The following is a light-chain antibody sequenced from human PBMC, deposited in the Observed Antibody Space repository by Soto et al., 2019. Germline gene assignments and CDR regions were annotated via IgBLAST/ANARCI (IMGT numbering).Light chain of an antibody. CDR1: QSISSN. CDR3: QQYNNWPHT. J-gene: IGKJ1*01. CDR2: GAS. Sequence: EIVMTQSPATLSVSPGERATLSCRASQSISSNLACYQQKPGQTPRLLIYGASTMATGFPARFSGSGSGTEFTLTISSLQSEDFTVYYCQQYNNWPHTVGRGTKVEIK. V-gene: IGKV3-15*01.